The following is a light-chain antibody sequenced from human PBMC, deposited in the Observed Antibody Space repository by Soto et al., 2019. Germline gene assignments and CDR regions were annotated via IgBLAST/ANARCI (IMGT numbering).Light chain of an antibody. Sequence: QSALTQPASVSGSPGQSITISCTGTSSDVGGYNYVSWYQQHPGKAPKLMIYDVNTRPSGVSNRFSGSKSSNTASLTISGLQAEDEADYYCSSDTSSISFGGGTKLTVL. V-gene: IGLV2-14*01. CDR1: SSDVGGYNY. CDR3: SSDTSSIS. J-gene: IGLJ2*01. CDR2: DVN.